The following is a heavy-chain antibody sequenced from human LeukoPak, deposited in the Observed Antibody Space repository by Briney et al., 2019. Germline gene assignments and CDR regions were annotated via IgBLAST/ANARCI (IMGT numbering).Heavy chain of an antibody. CDR1: GFTFSSYA. D-gene: IGHD2-15*01. CDR2: ISGSGGST. Sequence: PGGSLRLSCAASGFTFSSYAMSWVRQAPGKGLEWVSAISGSGGSTYYADSVKGRFTISRDNSKNRLYLQMNSLRAEDTAVYYCTTRSPARYCSDGACYSSADYWGQGTLVTVSS. V-gene: IGHV3-23*01. CDR3: TTRSPARYCSDGACYSSADY. J-gene: IGHJ4*02.